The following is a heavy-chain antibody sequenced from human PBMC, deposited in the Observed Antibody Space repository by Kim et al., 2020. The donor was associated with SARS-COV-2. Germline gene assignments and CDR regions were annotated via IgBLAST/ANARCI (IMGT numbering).Heavy chain of an antibody. J-gene: IGHJ6*02. CDR3: ARSMVRGYGMDV. V-gene: IGHV3-21*01. Sequence: YADSVKGRFTISRDNAKNSLYLQMNSLRAEDTAVYYCARSMVRGYGMDVWGQGTTVTVSS. D-gene: IGHD3-10*01.